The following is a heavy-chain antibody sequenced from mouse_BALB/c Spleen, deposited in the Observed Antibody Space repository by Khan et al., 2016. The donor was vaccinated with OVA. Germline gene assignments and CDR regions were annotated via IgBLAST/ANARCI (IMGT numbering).Heavy chain of an antibody. J-gene: IGHJ2*01. CDR3: ARSSYNAGSSPWFFDY. D-gene: IGHD1-1*01. CDR2: ISSGGSYT. Sequence: EVELVESGGGLVKPGGSLKLSCAASGFTFSSYAMSWVRQSPEKRLEWVAEISSGGSYTYYPDTVTGRFTISRDHAKNTLYLEMSSMRSADTAMYYWARSSYNAGSSPWFFDYWGQGTTLTVSS. CDR1: GFTFSSYA. V-gene: IGHV5-9-4*01.